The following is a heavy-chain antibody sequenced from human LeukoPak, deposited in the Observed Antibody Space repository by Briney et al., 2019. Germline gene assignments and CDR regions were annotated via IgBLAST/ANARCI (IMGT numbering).Heavy chain of an antibody. CDR3: ARGRHSYDY. V-gene: IGHV1-2*02. CDR1: GYIFSIYA. J-gene: IGHJ4*02. Sequence: ASVKVSCKASGYIFSIYAMIWVRQAPGQGLEWMGWINPNSGGTNYAQKFQGRVTMTRDTSISTAYMELSRLRSDDTAVYYCARGRHSYDYWGQGTLVTVSS. D-gene: IGHD5-18*01. CDR2: INPNSGGT.